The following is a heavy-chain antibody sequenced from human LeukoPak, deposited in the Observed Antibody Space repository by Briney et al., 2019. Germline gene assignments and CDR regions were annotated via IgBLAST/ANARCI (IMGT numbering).Heavy chain of an antibody. CDR3: ARDYSSGWYVY. CDR2: INPYSGGT. V-gene: IGHV1-2*06. J-gene: IGHJ4*02. CDR1: GYTFTDYY. Sequence: GASVKVSCKASGYTFTDYYMHWVRQAPGQGPEWMGRINPYSGGTNYAQKFQGRVTMTRDTSISTAYMELSRLKSDDTAVYYCARDYSSGWYVYWGQGTLVTVSS. D-gene: IGHD6-19*01.